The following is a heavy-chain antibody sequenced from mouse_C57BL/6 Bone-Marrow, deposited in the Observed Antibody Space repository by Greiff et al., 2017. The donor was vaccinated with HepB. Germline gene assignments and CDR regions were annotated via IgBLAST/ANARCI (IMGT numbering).Heavy chain of an antibody. J-gene: IGHJ2*01. CDR1: GFTFSDAW. CDR2: IRNKANNHAT. Sequence: EVQVVESGGGLVQPGGSMKLSCAASGFTFSDAWMDWVRQSPEKGLEWVAEIRNKANNHATYYAESVKGRFTISRDDSKSSVYLQMNSLRAEDTGIYYCTRAYAGLYYFDYWGQGTTLTVSS. V-gene: IGHV6-6*01. D-gene: IGHD6-5*01. CDR3: TRAYAGLYYFDY.